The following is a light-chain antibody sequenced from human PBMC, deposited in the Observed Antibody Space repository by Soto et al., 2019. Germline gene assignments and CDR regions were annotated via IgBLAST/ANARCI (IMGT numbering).Light chain of an antibody. V-gene: IGKV3-11*01. CDR2: DAS. Sequence: EIVLTQSPATLSLSPGERATLSCGASQSVSSYLAWYQQKPGQAPRLLIYDASNRATGIPARFSGSGSGADFTLTISSLEPEDFAVYYCQQRSNWPITFGQGTHWRL. CDR3: QQRSNWPIT. J-gene: IGKJ5*01. CDR1: QSVSSY.